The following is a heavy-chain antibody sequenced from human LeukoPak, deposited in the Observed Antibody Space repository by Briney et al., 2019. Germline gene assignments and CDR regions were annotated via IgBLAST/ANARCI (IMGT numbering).Heavy chain of an antibody. J-gene: IGHJ4*02. CDR1: IFVFSEYY. CDR2: ITNDGSRQ. CDR3: ARDSWGFDS. Sequence: GGSLRLSCETSIFVFSEYYMHWVRLAPGKGLEWLAVITNDGSRQYYADSVKGRFTISRDNSKNTLYLQMNSLRTEGTAVYYCARDSWGFDSWGQGTLVTVSS. V-gene: IGHV3-30*03. D-gene: IGHD3-16*01.